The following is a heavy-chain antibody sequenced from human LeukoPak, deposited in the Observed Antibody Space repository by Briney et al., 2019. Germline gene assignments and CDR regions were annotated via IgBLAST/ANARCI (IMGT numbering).Heavy chain of an antibody. CDR2: ISSSSSYI. V-gene: IGHV3-21*01. CDR1: GFTFSSYS. J-gene: IGHJ4*02. Sequence: KAGGSLRLSCAASGFTFSSYSMNWVRQAPGKGLEWVSSISSSSSYIYYADSVKGRFTISRDNAKNSLYLQMNSLRAEDTAVYYCARLSSLDSSGYGGDYWGQGTLVTVSS. D-gene: IGHD3-22*01. CDR3: ARLSSLDSSGYGGDY.